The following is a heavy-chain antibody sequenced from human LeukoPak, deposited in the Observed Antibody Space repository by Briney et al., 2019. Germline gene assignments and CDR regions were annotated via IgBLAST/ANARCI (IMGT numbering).Heavy chain of an antibody. CDR2: ISGSGGST. CDR1: GFTFSSYA. D-gene: IGHD4-23*01. V-gene: IGHV3-23*01. Sequence: GGSLRLSRAASGFTFSSYAMSWVRQAPGKGLEWVSSISGSGGSTYFADSVKGRFTISRDNAKNSLYLQMNSLRAEDTAVYYCARDFGRWFIDYWGQGTLVTVSS. J-gene: IGHJ4*02. CDR3: ARDFGRWFIDY.